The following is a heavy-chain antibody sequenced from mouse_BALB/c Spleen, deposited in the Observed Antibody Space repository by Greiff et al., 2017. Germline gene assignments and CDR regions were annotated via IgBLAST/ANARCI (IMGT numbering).Heavy chain of an antibody. CDR3: AREGYYGSKTWFAY. CDR1: GFSLTSYG. J-gene: IGHJ3*01. V-gene: IGHV2-9*02. CDR2: IWAGGST. D-gene: IGHD1-1*01. Sequence: VQVVESGPGLVAPSQSLSITCTVSGFSLTSYGVHWVRQPPGKGLEWLGVIWAGGSTNYNSALMSRLSIIKDNSKSQVFLKMNSLQTDDTAMYYCAREGYYGSKTWFAYWGQGTLVTVSA.